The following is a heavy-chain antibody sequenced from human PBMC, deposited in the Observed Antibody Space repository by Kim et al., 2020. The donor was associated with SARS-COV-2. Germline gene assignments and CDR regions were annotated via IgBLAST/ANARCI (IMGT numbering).Heavy chain of an antibody. J-gene: IGHJ4*02. CDR3: ARGLWEVLNGDFDY. V-gene: IGHV3-30*01. Sequence: YADVEKGRFTISRDNSKSTLYLQRNSLRAEYTAVYYCARGLWEVLNGDFDYWGQGTLVTVSS. D-gene: IGHD1-26*01.